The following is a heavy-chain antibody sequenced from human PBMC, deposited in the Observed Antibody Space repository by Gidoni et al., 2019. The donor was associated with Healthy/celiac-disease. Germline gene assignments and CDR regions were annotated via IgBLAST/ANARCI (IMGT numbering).Heavy chain of an antibody. J-gene: IGHJ4*02. D-gene: IGHD2-15*01. CDR1: GFTFSSYA. CDR2: ISGSGGST. V-gene: IGHV3-23*01. CDR3: AKDHRDGGYCSGGSCYIPDY. Sequence: EVQLLESGGGLVQPGGSLRLSCAASGFTFSSYAMSWVRQAPGKGLEWVSAISGSGGSTYYADSVKCRFTISRDNSKNTLYLQMNSLRAEDTAVYYCAKDHRDGGYCSGGSCYIPDYWGQGTLVTVSS.